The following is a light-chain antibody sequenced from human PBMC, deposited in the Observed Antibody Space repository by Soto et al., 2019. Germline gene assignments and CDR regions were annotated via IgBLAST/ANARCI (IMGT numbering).Light chain of an antibody. CDR3: QQSYSTPPIT. V-gene: IGKV1-39*01. CDR2: AAS. CDR1: QSISNY. Sequence: DIQMTQSPSSLSASLGDRVTITCRASQSISNYLNWYQQKPGKAPKLLIYAASSLQSGVPSRFSGSGSGTDFTLTISSLQPEDFATYYCQQSYSTPPITFGQGTKVDIK. J-gene: IGKJ1*01.